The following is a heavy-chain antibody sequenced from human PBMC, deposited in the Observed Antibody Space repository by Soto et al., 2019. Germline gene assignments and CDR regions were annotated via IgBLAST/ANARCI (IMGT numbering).Heavy chain of an antibody. V-gene: IGHV3-23*01. Sequence: EVQLLESGGGLVQPGGSLRLSCAASGFTFSDHAMSWVRQAPGKGLEWVSAISGGGGSTYYADSVKGGFTISRDNSKNTVFLQMNSLRGEDTAMYYCATPARYTNGPFDVWGQGTMITVSS. J-gene: IGHJ3*01. CDR3: ATPARYTNGPFDV. CDR2: ISGGGGST. CDR1: GFTFSDHA. D-gene: IGHD4-4*01.